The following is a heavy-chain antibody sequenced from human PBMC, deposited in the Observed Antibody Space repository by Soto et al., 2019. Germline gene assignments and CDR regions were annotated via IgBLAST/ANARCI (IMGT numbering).Heavy chain of an antibody. CDR2: VSRSSSYI. V-gene: IGHV3-21*01. CDR3: ARCMGVDGSGYAFFDS. Sequence: EVQLVESGGGLVKPGGSLRLSCAASGFTFSGHTINWVRQAPGKGLEWVSSVSRSSSYIYYADSVKGRFTVSRDDAEKSLYLLMNSLRAEDTAIYYCARCMGVDGSGYAFFDSWGQGTQVTVSS. J-gene: IGHJ4*02. D-gene: IGHD3-10*01. CDR1: GFTFSGHT.